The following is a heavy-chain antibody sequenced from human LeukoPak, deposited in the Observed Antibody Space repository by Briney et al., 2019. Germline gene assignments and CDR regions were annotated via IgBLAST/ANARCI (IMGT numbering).Heavy chain of an antibody. Sequence: PSETQSLTCIVSGGSISSYFWSWIRQPAGKRLERIGRIYTIGSTNYNPSLKSRVIMSVDTSKNQFSLKLTSVTAADTAVYYCARDSGGYNLYFDLWGRGTLVTASS. CDR2: IYTIGST. D-gene: IGHD5-24*01. V-gene: IGHV4-4*07. J-gene: IGHJ2*01. CDR3: ARDSGGYNLYFDL. CDR1: GGSISSYF.